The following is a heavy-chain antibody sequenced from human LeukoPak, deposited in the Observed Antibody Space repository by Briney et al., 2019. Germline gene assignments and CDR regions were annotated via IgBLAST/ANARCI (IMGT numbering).Heavy chain of an antibody. V-gene: IGHV4-59*01. J-gene: IGHJ3*02. Sequence: SETLSLTCTVSGGSISSYYWSWIRQPPGKGLEWIGYIYYSGSTNYNPSLKSRVTISVDTSKNQFSLKLSSVTAADTAVYYCARGSVQQQLVAGAFDIWGQGTMVTVSS. D-gene: IGHD6-13*01. CDR1: GGSISSYY. CDR3: ARGSVQQQLVAGAFDI. CDR2: IYYSGST.